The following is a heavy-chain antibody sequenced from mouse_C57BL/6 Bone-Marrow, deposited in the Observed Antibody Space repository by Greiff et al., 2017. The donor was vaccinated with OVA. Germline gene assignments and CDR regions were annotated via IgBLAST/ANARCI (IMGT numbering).Heavy chain of an antibody. D-gene: IGHD1-1*01. Sequence: EVKVEESGGGLVKPGGSLKLSCAASGFTFSSYAMSWVRQTPEKRLEWVATISDGGSYTYYPDNVKGRFTISRDNAKNNLYLQMSHLKSEDTAMYYCARVTTVVATYWYFDVWGTGTTVTVSS. CDR1: GFTFSSYA. J-gene: IGHJ1*03. V-gene: IGHV5-4*03. CDR3: ARVTTVVATYWYFDV. CDR2: ISDGGSYT.